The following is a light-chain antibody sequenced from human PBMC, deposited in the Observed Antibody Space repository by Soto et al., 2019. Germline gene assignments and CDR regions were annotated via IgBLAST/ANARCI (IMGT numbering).Light chain of an antibody. CDR1: QSISSW. Sequence: DIQMTQSPSTLSASVGDRVTITCRASQSISSWLAWYQQKPGKAPKLLIYDASSLESGVPSRFSGSGSGTEFTLTIINLQPDDFATYICQQYNSYSLFTFGQGTKVEIK. CDR2: DAS. V-gene: IGKV1-5*01. J-gene: IGKJ2*01. CDR3: QQYNSYSLFT.